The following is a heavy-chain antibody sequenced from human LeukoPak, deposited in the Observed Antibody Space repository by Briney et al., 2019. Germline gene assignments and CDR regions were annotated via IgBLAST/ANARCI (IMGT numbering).Heavy chain of an antibody. CDR1: GYSISRGYY. J-gene: IGHJ4*02. D-gene: IGHD6-19*01. CDR2: IYHSGST. V-gene: IGHV4-38-2*01. Sequence: SETLSLTCAVSGYSISRGYYWGWIRQPPGKGLEWIGSIYHSGSTYYNPSLKSRVTISVDTSKNQFSLKLSSVTAADTAVYYCARSKIAVAAPFDYWGQGTLVTVSS. CDR3: ARSKIAVAAPFDY.